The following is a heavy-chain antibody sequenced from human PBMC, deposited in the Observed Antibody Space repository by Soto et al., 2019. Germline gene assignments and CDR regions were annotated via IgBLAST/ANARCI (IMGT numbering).Heavy chain of an antibody. CDR3: AKDRLGILDAFDI. V-gene: IGHV3-23*01. CDR2: IGDSGVST. Sequence: EVQLLERGGGLVQPGGSLRLSCAVSGFTFSSYAMTWVRQAPGKGLEWVSAIGDSGVSTYYADSVKGRFTISRDNSKNTLYLQMNNLRADDTAIYYCAKDRLGILDAFDIWGQGTMVTVSS. J-gene: IGHJ3*02. D-gene: IGHD7-27*01. CDR1: GFTFSSYA.